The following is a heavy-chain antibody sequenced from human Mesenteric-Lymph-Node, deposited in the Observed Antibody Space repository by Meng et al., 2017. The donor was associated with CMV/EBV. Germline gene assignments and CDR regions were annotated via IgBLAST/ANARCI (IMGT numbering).Heavy chain of an antibody. D-gene: IGHD3-3*01. V-gene: IGHV3-23*01. J-gene: IGHJ4*02. CDR3: AKDKDFWSGLYIDY. CDR2: IGGSGAYT. CDR1: GFTFTNYA. Sequence: GESLKISCAASGFTFTNYAMNWVRQAPGKGLEWVSTIGGSGAYTYYADSVKGRFTISRDNSKNTLYLQMNSLRAEDTAVYYCAKDKDFWSGLYIDYWGQGTLVTVSS.